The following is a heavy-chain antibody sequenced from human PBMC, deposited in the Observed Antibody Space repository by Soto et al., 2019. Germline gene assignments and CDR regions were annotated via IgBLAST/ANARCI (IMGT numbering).Heavy chain of an antibody. CDR2: ISTYNDDT. J-gene: IGHJ4*02. CDR3: ARGDILTGYFDF. V-gene: IGHV1-18*04. Sequence: ASVKVSCNAAGYTFSNYGVTWVRQAAGQALEWMGCISTYNDDTNYAQNLQGRITLTTDTSTSTAYMELRSLTLDDTALYFCARGDILTGYFDFWGQGTLVTVSS. CDR1: GYTFSNYG. D-gene: IGHD3-9*01.